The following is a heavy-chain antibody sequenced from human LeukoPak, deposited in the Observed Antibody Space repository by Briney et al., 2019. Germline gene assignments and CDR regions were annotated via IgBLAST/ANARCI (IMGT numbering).Heavy chain of an antibody. CDR2: INPNGGGT. J-gene: IGHJ5*02. D-gene: IGHD3-3*01. Sequence: ASVEVSCKASGYTFTGYYMHWVRQAPGQGLEWMGWINPNGGGTNYAQKFQGRVTMTRDTSISTAYMELSRLRSDDTAVYYCARTYYDFWSGYQPSNWFDPWGQGTLVPVSS. CDR1: GYTFTGYY. CDR3: ARTYYDFWSGYQPSNWFDP. V-gene: IGHV1-2*02.